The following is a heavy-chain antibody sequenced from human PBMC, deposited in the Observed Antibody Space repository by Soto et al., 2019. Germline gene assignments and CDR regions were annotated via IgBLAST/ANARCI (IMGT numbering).Heavy chain of an antibody. CDR1: GYTFTNYA. J-gene: IGHJ4*02. Sequence: QVQLVQSGAEVKKPGASVKVSCKASGYTFTNYAMHWVRQAPGQRLEWMGGINAGNGNTKYSRKFQGRVTITRDTSASTAYMDLSSLRSEDTAVYYCARGPGGPDGPGDYWGQGTLVTVSS. CDR3: ARGPGGPDGPGDY. CDR2: INAGNGNT. V-gene: IGHV1-3*01. D-gene: IGHD2-15*01.